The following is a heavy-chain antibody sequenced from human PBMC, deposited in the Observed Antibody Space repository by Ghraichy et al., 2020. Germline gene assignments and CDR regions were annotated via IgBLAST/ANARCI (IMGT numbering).Heavy chain of an antibody. CDR3: ARLRSYGGSWSAGYYYYYMDV. CDR2: IYYNGST. D-gene: IGHD6-13*01. V-gene: IGHV4-59*08. Sequence: SETLSLTCTVSGGSTSSYYWTWIRQPPGKGLEWIGYIYYNGSTKYSPSLKSRVTISVDTSKNQFSLKLTSVTAADTAFYYCARLRSYGGSWSAGYYYYYMDVWGKGTTVTVSS. J-gene: IGHJ6*03. CDR1: GGSTSSYY.